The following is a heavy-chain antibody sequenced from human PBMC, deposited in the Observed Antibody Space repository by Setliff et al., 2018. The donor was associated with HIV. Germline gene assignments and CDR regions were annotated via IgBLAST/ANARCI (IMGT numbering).Heavy chain of an antibody. D-gene: IGHD6-13*01. Sequence: PGGSLRLSCAASGFAFRTYAMGWVRQAAGKGLEWVSTIGAVGSPTFYADSVKGRFTISRDNSKNTLYLQMNRLGPEDTAVYYCARADSSNWYHVDYWGQGTLVTVSS. CDR3: ARADSSNWYHVDY. J-gene: IGHJ4*02. CDR2: IGAVGSPT. CDR1: GFAFRTYA. V-gene: IGHV3-23*01.